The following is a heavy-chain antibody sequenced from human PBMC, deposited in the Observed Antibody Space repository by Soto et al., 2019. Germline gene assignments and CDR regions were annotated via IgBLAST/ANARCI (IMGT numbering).Heavy chain of an antibody. V-gene: IGHV4-34*01. D-gene: IGHD6-13*01. CDR1: DEPFRNYY. CDR3: AKELNAAGVYYFDY. J-gene: IGHJ4*02. Sequence: PSETLSLTCAVYDEPFRNYYWTWIRQPPGKGLEWIGEVHHDGRSNYDPSLKSRVTISVDTSKNQFSLRVSSVTAEDTAVYYCAKELNAAGVYYFDYWGQGTLVTVSS. CDR2: VHHDGRS.